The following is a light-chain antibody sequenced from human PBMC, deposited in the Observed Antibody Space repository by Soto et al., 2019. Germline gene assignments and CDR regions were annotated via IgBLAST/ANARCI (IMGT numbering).Light chain of an antibody. Sequence: DIQMAQSPSSLSASVGDRVTITCRTSQSISTYLNWYQQKPGKAPNLLIYAASRLQSGVPSRFGGSGSDTEFTLTINNLHPEDFATYYCQQRYSTPLTFGGGTKVQIK. J-gene: IGKJ4*01. CDR2: AAS. CDR3: QQRYSTPLT. CDR1: QSISTY. V-gene: IGKV1-39*01.